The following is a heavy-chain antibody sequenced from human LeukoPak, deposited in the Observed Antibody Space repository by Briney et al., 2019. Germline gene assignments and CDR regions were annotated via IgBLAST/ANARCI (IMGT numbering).Heavy chain of an antibody. D-gene: IGHD1-7*01. CDR1: GDSISSGGYY. CDR2: IYYSGST. Sequence: SETLSLPCTLSGDSISSGGYYWSWIRQHPGKGLEWNGYIYYSGSTYYNPSLKSRVTISVDRSKNQFSLKLSSVTAADTSVYYCARVNYWLLDYWGQGTLVTVSS. CDR3: ARVNYWLLDY. J-gene: IGHJ4*02. V-gene: IGHV4-31*03.